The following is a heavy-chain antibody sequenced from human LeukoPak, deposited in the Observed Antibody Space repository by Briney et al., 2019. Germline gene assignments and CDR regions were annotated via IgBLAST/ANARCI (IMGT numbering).Heavy chain of an antibody. D-gene: IGHD6-13*01. V-gene: IGHV4-59*01. Sequence: PSETPSLTCTVSGGSISSYYWSWIRQPPGKGLEWIGYIYYSGSTNYNPSLKSRVTISVDASKNQFSLKLSSVTAADTAVYYCARVRQQLGAFDIWGQGTMVTVSS. CDR3: ARVRQQLGAFDI. J-gene: IGHJ3*02. CDR1: GGSISSYY. CDR2: IYYSGST.